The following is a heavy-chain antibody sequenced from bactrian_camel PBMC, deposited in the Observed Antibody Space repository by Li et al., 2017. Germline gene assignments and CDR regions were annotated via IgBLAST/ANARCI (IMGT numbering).Heavy chain of an antibody. V-gene: IGHV3S53*01. D-gene: IGHD5*01. J-gene: IGHJ4*01. CDR1: GDTVSRYC. Sequence: HVQLVESGGGSVQVGGSLRLSCVASGDTVSRYCMGWFRQAPGKKREGVASFDTDGSTAYAESVKGRFTITRDYAKNTVYLQTSNLKTEDTAVYYCATGNWRFGVKPGDQFFKGQGTQVTVS. CDR2: FDTDGST.